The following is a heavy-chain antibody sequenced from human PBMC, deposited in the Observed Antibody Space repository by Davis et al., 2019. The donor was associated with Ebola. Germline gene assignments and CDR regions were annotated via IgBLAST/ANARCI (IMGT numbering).Heavy chain of an antibody. J-gene: IGHJ3*02. CDR1: GFTFSSYW. CDR2: IKQDGSEK. CDR3: TTWDAGAFDI. D-gene: IGHD1-26*01. V-gene: IGHV3-7*03. Sequence: PGGSLRLSCVASGFTFSSYWMSWVRQAPGKGLEWVANIKQDGSEKYYVDSVKGRFTISRDNAKNSLYLQMNSLRAEDTAVYYCTTWDAGAFDIWGQGTMVTVSS.